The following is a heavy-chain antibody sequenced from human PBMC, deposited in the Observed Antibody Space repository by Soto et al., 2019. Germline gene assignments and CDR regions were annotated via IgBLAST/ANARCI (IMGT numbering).Heavy chain of an antibody. Sequence: EVQLVESGGGLVQPGGSLRLSCAASGFTFSNYSMNWVRQAPGKGLEWVSYISSSGSTIYYVDSVKGRFTISRDNAKNSLWLQMNSLRDEDTALYYCLVVASIWGQGTMVTVSS. D-gene: IGHD2-2*01. CDR1: GFTFSNYS. J-gene: IGHJ3*02. CDR2: ISSSGSTI. CDR3: LVVASI. V-gene: IGHV3-48*02.